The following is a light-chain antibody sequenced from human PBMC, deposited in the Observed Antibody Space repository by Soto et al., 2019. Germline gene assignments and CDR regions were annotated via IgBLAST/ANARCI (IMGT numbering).Light chain of an antibody. Sequence: DIQMTQSPSILSACVGDRVTITCRASQSISSWLAWYQQKPGTAPNLLIYKASHLENGVPSRFSGSGSGTEFTLTISSLQPGDFATYYCQHYNSYWTFGQGTKVDI. J-gene: IGKJ1*01. CDR1: QSISSW. CDR3: QHYNSYWT. V-gene: IGKV1-5*03. CDR2: KAS.